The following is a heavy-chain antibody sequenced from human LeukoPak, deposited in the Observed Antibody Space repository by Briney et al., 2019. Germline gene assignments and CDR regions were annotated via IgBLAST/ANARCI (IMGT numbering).Heavy chain of an antibody. CDR2: IYYSGST. Sequence: SETLSLTCTVSGGSISSSSYYWGWIRQPPGKGLEWIGSIYYSGSTYYNPSLESRVTISVDTSKNQFSLKLSSVTAADTAVYYCARDVHYYDRRALDYWGQGTLVTVSS. V-gene: IGHV4-39*07. CDR1: GGSISSSSYY. D-gene: IGHD3-22*01. J-gene: IGHJ4*02. CDR3: ARDVHYYDRRALDY.